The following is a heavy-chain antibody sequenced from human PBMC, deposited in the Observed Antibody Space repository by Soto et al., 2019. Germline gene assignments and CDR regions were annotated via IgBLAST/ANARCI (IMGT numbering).Heavy chain of an antibody. J-gene: IGHJ5*02. CDR3: ARSSGTYSYGPGWFDP. D-gene: IGHD5-18*01. Sequence: VASGKVSRKASGGTFSSYAISLERQGPGQGLEWMGGIIAIFGTANYAQKFQGRVTITADESTSTAYMELSSLRSEDTAVYYCARSSGTYSYGPGWFDPWGQGTLVTVSS. V-gene: IGHV1-69*13. CDR2: IIAIFGTA. CDR1: GGTFSSYA.